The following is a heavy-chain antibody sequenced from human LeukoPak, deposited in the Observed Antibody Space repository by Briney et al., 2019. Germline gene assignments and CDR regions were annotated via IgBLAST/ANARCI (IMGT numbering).Heavy chain of an antibody. CDR3: AREVMGSGSAARYYFDY. D-gene: IGHD6-19*01. J-gene: IGHJ4*02. Sequence: SETLSLTCTVSGDSVSSGSYYWSWIRQPPGKGLEWIGYIYHSGSTYYNPSLKSRVTISVDRSKNQFSLKLSSVTAADTAVYYCAREVMGSGSAARYYFDYWGQGTLVTVSS. CDR2: IYHSGST. CDR1: GDSVSSGSYY. V-gene: IGHV4-30-2*01.